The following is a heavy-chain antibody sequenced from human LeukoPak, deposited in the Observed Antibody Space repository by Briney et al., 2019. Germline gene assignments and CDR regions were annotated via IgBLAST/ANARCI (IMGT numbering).Heavy chain of an antibody. CDR2: INWNGGST. J-gene: IGHJ4*02. CDR1: GFPFYDYG. Sequence: GGSLRLSCAASGFPFYDYGMTWVRQAPGKGLEWVSGINWNGGSTGYADSVKGRFTISRDNAKNSPYLQMNSLRAEDTALYYCASAGLTYGSGSYFVYWGQGTLVTVSS. CDR3: ASAGLTYGSGSYFVY. V-gene: IGHV3-20*04. D-gene: IGHD3-10*01.